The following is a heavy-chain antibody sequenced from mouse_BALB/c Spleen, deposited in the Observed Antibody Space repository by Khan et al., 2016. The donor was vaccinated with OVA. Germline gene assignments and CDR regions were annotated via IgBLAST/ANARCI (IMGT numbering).Heavy chain of an antibody. CDR1: GYTFTSYV. J-gene: IGHJ3*01. V-gene: IGHV1S136*01. D-gene: IGHD2-4*01. Sequence: VQLQQSGPELVKPGASVKMSCKASGYTFTSYVMHWVKQKPGQGLEWIGYINPFNDGTKYNEKFKGKATLTSDKSSSTAYMERSILAAEDSAVYYWARGGVYYDYHDDDSFAYWGQGTLVTVSA. CDR3: ARGGVYYDYHDDDSFAY. CDR2: INPFNDGT.